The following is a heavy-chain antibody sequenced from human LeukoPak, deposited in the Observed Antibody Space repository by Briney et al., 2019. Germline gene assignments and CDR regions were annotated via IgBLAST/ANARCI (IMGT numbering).Heavy chain of an antibody. D-gene: IGHD2-15*01. CDR3: ATDPVGYSSGNGCYSVDY. CDR2: FDPEDGET. J-gene: IGHJ4*02. CDR1: GYTLTELF. V-gene: IGHV1-24*01. Sequence: ASVKVSCKVSGYTLTELFMQWVRRAPGKGLEWMGGFDPEDGETVYAQKFQGRLTMTEDTSTDTAYMELSSLRSDDTAVYYCATDPVGYSSGNGCYSVDYWGQGTLVTVSS.